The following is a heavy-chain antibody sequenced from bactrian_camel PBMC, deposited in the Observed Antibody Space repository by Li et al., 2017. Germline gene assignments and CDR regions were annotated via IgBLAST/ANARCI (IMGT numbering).Heavy chain of an antibody. CDR3: AADWAPGENWVKAALSNPAIFNY. Sequence: VQLVESGGGSVQAGGSLRLSCAASGFTYSSDYNSGCMGWFRQAPGKEREAVAAIDSDGSTSYADSVKGRFTISKDNANHTLYLQMNSLKPEDTAMCYCAADWAPGENWVKAALSNPAIFNYWGQGTQVTVS. CDR2: IDSDGST. CDR1: GFTYSSDY. D-gene: IGHD3*01. V-gene: IGHV3S53*01. J-gene: IGHJ4*01.